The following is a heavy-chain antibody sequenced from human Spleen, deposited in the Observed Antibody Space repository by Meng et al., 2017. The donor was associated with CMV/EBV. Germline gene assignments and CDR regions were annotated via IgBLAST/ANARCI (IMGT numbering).Heavy chain of an antibody. V-gene: IGHV3-23*01. Sequence: GESLKISCEASGFTFSTYEMNWVRQAPGKGLEWVSGISGSGAKTHYADSVKGRFTISRDNSKNTLFLQMNSLRAEDTAVYYCAKDIRNSWGNNYYYYDMDVWGQGTTVTVSS. CDR1: GFTFSTYE. CDR3: AKDIRNSWGNNYYYYDMDV. J-gene: IGHJ6*02. D-gene: IGHD6-13*01. CDR2: ISGSGAKT.